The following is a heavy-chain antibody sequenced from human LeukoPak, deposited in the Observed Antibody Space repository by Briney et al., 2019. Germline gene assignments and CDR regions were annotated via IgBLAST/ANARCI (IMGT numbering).Heavy chain of an antibody. D-gene: IGHD3-22*01. CDR2: IRYGGSNK. Sequence: GGSLRLSCAASGFTFSSYGMHWVRQAPGKGLEWVAFIRYGGSNKYYADSVKGRFTISRDNSKNTLYLQMNSLRAEDTAVYYCAKGVSGYYYNDAFDIWGQGTMVTVSS. V-gene: IGHV3-30*02. CDR1: GFTFSSYG. J-gene: IGHJ3*02. CDR3: AKGVSGYYYNDAFDI.